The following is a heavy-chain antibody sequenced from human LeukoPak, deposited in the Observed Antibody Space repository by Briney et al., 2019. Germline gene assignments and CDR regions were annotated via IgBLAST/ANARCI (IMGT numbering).Heavy chain of an antibody. V-gene: IGHV3-7*01. Sequence: GGSLRLSCAASGFTFSSYWMTWVRQAPGKGLEWVANIKPDGSEKSYVDSVRGRFTISRDNAKNSLYLQMNSLRAEDTAVYYCARSLTGVTSYWGQGTLVTVSS. D-gene: IGHD7-27*01. J-gene: IGHJ4*02. CDR2: IKPDGSEK. CDR3: ARSLTGVTSY. CDR1: GFTFSSYW.